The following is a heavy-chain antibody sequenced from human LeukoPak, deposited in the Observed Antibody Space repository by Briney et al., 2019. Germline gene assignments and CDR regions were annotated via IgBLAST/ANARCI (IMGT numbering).Heavy chain of an antibody. CDR3: ARRSGGQYYYYGMDV. J-gene: IGHJ6*02. Sequence: PSETLSLTCTVSGGSISSYYWSWIRQPPGKGLEWIGYIYYSGSTNYNPSLKSRVTISVDTSKNQFSLKLSSVTAADTAVYYRARRSGGQYYYYGMDVWGQGTTVTVSS. V-gene: IGHV4-59*08. CDR1: GGSISSYY. D-gene: IGHD3-3*01. CDR2: IYYSGST.